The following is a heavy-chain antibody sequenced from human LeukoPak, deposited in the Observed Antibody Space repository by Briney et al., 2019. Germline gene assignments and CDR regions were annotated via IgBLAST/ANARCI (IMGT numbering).Heavy chain of an antibody. D-gene: IGHD2-2*02. CDR3: AKDGWYCSSTSCYTANAFDI. CDR2: ISYGGSNK. Sequence: GRSLRLSCAASGFTFSSYGMHWVRQAPGKGLEWVAVISYGGSNKYYADSVKGRFTISRDNSKNTLYLQMNSLRAEDTAVYYCAKDGWYCSSTSCYTANAFDIWGQGTMVTVSS. J-gene: IGHJ3*02. V-gene: IGHV3-30*18. CDR1: GFTFSSYG.